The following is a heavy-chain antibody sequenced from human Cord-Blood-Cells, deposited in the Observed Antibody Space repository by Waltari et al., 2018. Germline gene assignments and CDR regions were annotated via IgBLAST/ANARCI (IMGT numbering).Heavy chain of an antibody. CDR1: GFPFSSYV. V-gene: IGHV3-30-3*01. Sequence: QVQLVESGVGVVQPGRSLRLPFAASGFPFSSYVMHWVRQAPGKGLEWVAVISYDGSNKYYADSVKGRFTISRDNSKNTLYLQMNSLRAEDTAVYYCARDNWGLGAFDIWGQGTMVTVSS. J-gene: IGHJ3*02. CDR3: ARDNWGLGAFDI. D-gene: IGHD7-27*01. CDR2: ISYDGSNK.